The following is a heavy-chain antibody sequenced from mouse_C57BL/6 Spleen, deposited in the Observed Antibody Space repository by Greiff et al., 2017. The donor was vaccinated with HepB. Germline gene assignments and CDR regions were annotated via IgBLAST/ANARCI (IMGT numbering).Heavy chain of an antibody. V-gene: IGHV1-81*01. CDR2: IYPRSGNT. J-gene: IGHJ4*01. Sequence: VQLQESGAELARPGASVKLSCKASGYTFTSYGISWVKQRTGQGLEWIGEIYPRSGNTYYNEKFKGKATLTADKSSSTAYMELRSLTSEDSAVYFCASPCGGNYAMDYWGQGTSVTVSS. CDR3: ASPCGGNYAMDY. CDR1: GYTFTSYG.